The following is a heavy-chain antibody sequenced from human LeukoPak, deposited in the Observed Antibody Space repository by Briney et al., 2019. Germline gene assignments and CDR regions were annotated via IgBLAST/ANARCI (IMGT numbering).Heavy chain of an antibody. CDR2: ISSSGSTI. Sequence: GGSLRLSCAASGFTFSSYEMNWVRQAPGKGLEWVSYISSSGSTIYYADSVKGRFTISRDNAKNSLYLQMNSLRAEDTAVYYCAKTDTPLNSLVNGLKHFQHWGQGTLVTVSS. CDR3: AKTDTPLNSLVNGLKHFQH. CDR1: GFTFSSYE. D-gene: IGHD4-23*01. J-gene: IGHJ1*01. V-gene: IGHV3-48*03.